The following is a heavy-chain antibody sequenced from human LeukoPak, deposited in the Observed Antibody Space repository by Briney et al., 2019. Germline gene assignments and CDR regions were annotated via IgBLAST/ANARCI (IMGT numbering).Heavy chain of an antibody. Sequence: PGGSLRLSCAASGFTVGSNYMSWVRQAPGKGLEWVSVIYSGGSTYYADSVKGRFTISRDNSKNTLYLQMNSLRAEDTAVYYCARVWTTDVLTGWIDYWGQGTLVTVSS. CDR1: GFTVGSNY. CDR2: IYSGGST. CDR3: ARVWTTDVLTGWIDY. V-gene: IGHV3-66*01. J-gene: IGHJ4*02. D-gene: IGHD3-9*01.